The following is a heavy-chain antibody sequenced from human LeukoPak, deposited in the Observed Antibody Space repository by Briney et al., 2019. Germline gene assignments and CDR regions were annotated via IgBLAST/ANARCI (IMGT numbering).Heavy chain of an antibody. D-gene: IGHD5-24*01. J-gene: IGHJ4*02. CDR2: IYYSGST. Sequence: SGTLSLTCTVSGGSISKYYWSWIRQPPGKGLEWIGYIYYSGSTNYTPSLKRRVTISVDTSKNQFSLKLSSVTAADTAVYYCARHVDRDGYLNWGQGTLVTVSS. CDR1: GGSISKYY. V-gene: IGHV4-59*08. CDR3: ARHVDRDGYLN.